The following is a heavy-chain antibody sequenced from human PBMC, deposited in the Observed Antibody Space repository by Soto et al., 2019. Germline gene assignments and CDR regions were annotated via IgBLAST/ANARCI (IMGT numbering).Heavy chain of an antibody. D-gene: IGHD1-20*01. CDR3: AREQYNWKI. J-gene: IGHJ4*02. Sequence: SETLSLTCTVSGGSISTYYWSWIRQAPVKVLEWLGYIYYNGNSYYNPSLKSLLTMSVDTSKNQFSLRLSSATAADTAVYYCAREQYNWKIWGQGTLVTVSS. V-gene: IGHV4-59*01. CDR2: IYYNGNS. CDR1: GGSISTYY.